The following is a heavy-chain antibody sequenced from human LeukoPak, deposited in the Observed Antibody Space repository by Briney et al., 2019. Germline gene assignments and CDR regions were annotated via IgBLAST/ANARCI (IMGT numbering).Heavy chain of an antibody. Sequence: GGSLRLSCAASGFTFSSYSMNWVRQAPGKGLEWVSSISSSSSYIYYADSVKGRFTISRDNAKNSLYLQMNSLRAEDTAVYYCARSSYSSSSDLDYWGQGTLVTVSS. CDR1: GFTFSSYS. V-gene: IGHV3-21*01. D-gene: IGHD6-6*01. J-gene: IGHJ4*02. CDR3: ARSSYSSSSDLDY. CDR2: ISSSSSYI.